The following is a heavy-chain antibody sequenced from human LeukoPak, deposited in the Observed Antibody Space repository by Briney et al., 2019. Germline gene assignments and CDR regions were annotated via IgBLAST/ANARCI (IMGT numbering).Heavy chain of an antibody. J-gene: IGHJ3*02. Sequence: SGTLSLTCAVYGGSFSGYYWSWIRQPPGKGLEWIGEINHSGSTNYNPSLKSRVTISVDTSKNQFSLKLSSVTAADTAVYYCARTNYYDSSGYYDNPGAFDIWGQGTMVTVSS. CDR2: INHSGST. CDR3: ARTNYYDSSGYYDNPGAFDI. CDR1: GGSFSGYY. V-gene: IGHV4-34*01. D-gene: IGHD3-22*01.